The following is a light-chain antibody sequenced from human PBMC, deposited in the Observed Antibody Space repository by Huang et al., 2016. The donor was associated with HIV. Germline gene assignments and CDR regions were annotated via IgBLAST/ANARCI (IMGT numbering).Light chain of an antibody. J-gene: IGKJ1*01. CDR2: GAS. Sequence: EIVMTQSPATLSVSPGERATLSCRASQTVSNNLAWYQQTPGQAPRLLSHGASTRATGIPARFSGSWSGTEFTLTISSLQSEDFAVYYCQQYHNWPPWTFGQGTKVEVK. CDR1: QTVSNN. CDR3: QQYHNWPPWT. V-gene: IGKV3-15*01.